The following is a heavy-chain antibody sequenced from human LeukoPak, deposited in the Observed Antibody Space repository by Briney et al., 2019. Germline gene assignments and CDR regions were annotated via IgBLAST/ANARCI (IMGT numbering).Heavy chain of an antibody. V-gene: IGHV3-74*01. CDR2: INSDGSST. J-gene: IGHJ4*02. Sequence: GGSLRFSCAASGFTFSSYWMHWVRQAPGKGLVWVSRINSDGSSTSYADSVKGRFTISRDNAKNTLYLQMNSLRAEDTAVYYCARDRNSGSYYSDYWGQGTLVTVSS. D-gene: IGHD1-26*01. CDR1: GFTFSSYW. CDR3: ARDRNSGSYYSDY.